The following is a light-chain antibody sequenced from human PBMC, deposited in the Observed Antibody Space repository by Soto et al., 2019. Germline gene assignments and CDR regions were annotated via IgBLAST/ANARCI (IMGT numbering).Light chain of an antibody. J-gene: IGKJ5*01. CDR3: QQYNNWPPT. V-gene: IGKV3-15*01. CDR1: QSVSSN. Sequence: EIVITQSPATLSVSPGERATLSCRASQSVSSNLAWYQQKPGQGPSLLIYGASTRAIGIPARFSGSGSGTEFTLTISSLQSEDFAVYYCQQYNNWPPTFGQGTRLEIK. CDR2: GAS.